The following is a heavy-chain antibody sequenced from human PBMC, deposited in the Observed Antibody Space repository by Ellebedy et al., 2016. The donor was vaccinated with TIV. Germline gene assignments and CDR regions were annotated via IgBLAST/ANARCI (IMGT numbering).Heavy chain of an antibody. V-gene: IGHV3-11*01. CDR3: ARLGVIAAAGASDS. Sequence: PGGSLRLSCAASGFTFSSYAMSWFRQAPGKGPEWVSYISYSGDVMYYADSVKGRFTTSRDNAGNSVYLQMNSLRAEDTAVYYCARLGVIAAAGASDSWGQGTLVIVSS. D-gene: IGHD6-13*01. CDR1: GFTFSSYA. J-gene: IGHJ4*02. CDR2: ISYSGDVM.